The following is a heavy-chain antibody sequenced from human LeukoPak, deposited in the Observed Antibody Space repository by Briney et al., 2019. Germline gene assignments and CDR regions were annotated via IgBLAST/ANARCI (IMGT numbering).Heavy chain of an antibody. CDR1: GYTFTSYG. V-gene: IGHV1-18*01. J-gene: IGHJ6*03. D-gene: IGHD2-2*01. CDR2: ISAYKGNT. CDR3: ARTPGVPAAPYYYYYYMDV. Sequence: ASVKVSCKASGYTFTSYGISWVRQAPGQGVEWMGWISAYKGNTNYAQKLQGRVTMTTDTTTSTAYMELRSLRSDDTAVYYCARTPGVPAAPYYYYYYMDVWGKGTTVTVSS.